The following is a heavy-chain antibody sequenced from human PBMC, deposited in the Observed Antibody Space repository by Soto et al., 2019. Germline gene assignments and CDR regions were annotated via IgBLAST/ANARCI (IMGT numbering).Heavy chain of an antibody. J-gene: IGHJ6*02. V-gene: IGHV3-30*18. Sequence: GGSLRLSCAASGFTFSSYGMHWVRQAPGKGLEWVAVISYDGSNKYYADSVKGRFTISRDNSKNTLYLQMNSLRAEDTAVYYCAKQVEWLLYHYYGMDVWGQGTTVTVSS. CDR3: AKQVEWLLYHYYGMDV. CDR1: GFTFSSYG. CDR2: ISYDGSNK. D-gene: IGHD3-3*01.